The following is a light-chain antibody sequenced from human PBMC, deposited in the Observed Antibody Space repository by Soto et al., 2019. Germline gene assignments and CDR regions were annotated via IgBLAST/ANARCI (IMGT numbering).Light chain of an antibody. Sequence: QSVLTQPPSASGTPGQRVTLSCSGSNSNIGRNTVNWYQQLPGTAPKLLIYSSNQRPSGVPDRFSGAESGTSVSLAISGLQSEDEADYDCAAWDDSLNGVVFGGGTKLTVL. CDR1: NSNIGRNT. V-gene: IGLV1-44*01. J-gene: IGLJ2*01. CDR3: AAWDDSLNGVV. CDR2: SSN.